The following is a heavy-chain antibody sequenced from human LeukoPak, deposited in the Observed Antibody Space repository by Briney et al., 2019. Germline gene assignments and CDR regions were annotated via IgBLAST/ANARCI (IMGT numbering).Heavy chain of an antibody. CDR2: IVGSSGCT. V-gene: IGHV3-23*01. CDR1: GFIFSSYA. CDR3: AGTSWLDRYCSSTSCYEGSGDFDY. J-gene: IGHJ4*02. Sequence: GGPLRLSCAASGFIFSSYAMSWVRQATGKGLEWVSAIVGSSGCTYYADSVKGRFTISRDNSKNTLYVQMNSLRAEDPAVYYCAGTSWLDRYCSSTSCYEGSGDFDYWGQGTLVTV. D-gene: IGHD2-2*01.